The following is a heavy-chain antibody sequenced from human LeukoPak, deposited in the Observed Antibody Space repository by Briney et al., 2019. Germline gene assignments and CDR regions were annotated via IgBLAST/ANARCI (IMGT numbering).Heavy chain of an antibody. CDR3: ARAFGYNYIFDY. D-gene: IGHD5-24*01. CDR1: GFTFSPYS. CDR2: ISSSSSYI. Sequence: PGGSLRLSCAASGFTFSPYSMNWVRQAPGKGLEWVSSISSSSSYIYYADSVKGRFTISRDNAKNSLYLQMNSLRAEDTAVYYCARAFGYNYIFDYWGQGTLVTVSS. V-gene: IGHV3-21*01. J-gene: IGHJ4*02.